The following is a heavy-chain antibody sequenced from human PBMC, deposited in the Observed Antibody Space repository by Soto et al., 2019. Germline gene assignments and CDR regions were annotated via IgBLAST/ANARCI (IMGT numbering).Heavy chain of an antibody. V-gene: IGHV4-59*08. J-gene: IGHJ4*02. CDR1: GGSISSYY. D-gene: IGHD4-17*01. CDR2: IYYSGST. Sequence: QVQLQESGPGLVKPSETLSLTCTVSGGSISSYYWSWIRQPPGKGLEWIGYIYYSGSTNYNPSLTSXVXIXXDTSKTQFSLKLSSVTAADTAVYYCARRYGVYFDYWGQGTLVTVSS. CDR3: ARRYGVYFDY.